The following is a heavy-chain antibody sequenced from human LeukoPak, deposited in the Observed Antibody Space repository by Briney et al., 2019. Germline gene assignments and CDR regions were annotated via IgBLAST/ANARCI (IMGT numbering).Heavy chain of an antibody. CDR3: AKDYLPSSSGSYFDY. Sequence: GGSLRLSRAASGFTFSSYAMNWVRQAPGKGLEWVSAISGSGGSTYYADSVKGRFTISRDNSKNTLYLQMNSLRAEDTAVYYCAKDYLPSSSGSYFDYWGQGTLVTVSS. D-gene: IGHD3-10*01. V-gene: IGHV3-23*01. CDR1: GFTFSSYA. J-gene: IGHJ4*02. CDR2: ISGSGGST.